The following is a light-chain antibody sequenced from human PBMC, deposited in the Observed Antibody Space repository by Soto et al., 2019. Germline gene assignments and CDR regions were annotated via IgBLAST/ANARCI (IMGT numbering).Light chain of an antibody. V-gene: IGKV3D-15*01. CDR1: LSVSSN. CDR2: GTS. CDR3: QQDNKWPLT. Sequence: EIVMTQSPATLSESPGERATLSCRASLSVSSNLAWYQQKRGQAPRILIYGTSTRATGIPARFSGSGSGTEFTLTISSLQSEDFAVYYCQQDNKWPLTFGGGTKVEIK. J-gene: IGKJ4*01.